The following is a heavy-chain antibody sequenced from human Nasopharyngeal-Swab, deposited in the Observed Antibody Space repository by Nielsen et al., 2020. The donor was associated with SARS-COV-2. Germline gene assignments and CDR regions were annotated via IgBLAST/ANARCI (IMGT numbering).Heavy chain of an antibody. V-gene: IGHV3-23*01. CDR1: GFDFGSHA. CDR3: AKGADFMLITDV. J-gene: IGHJ6*02. Sequence: GESLKISCEASGFDFGSHAMSWVRQAPGKGLEWVSIIRGSGDTTYYADSVRGRFTISRDNSRKTLDLQMTSLRVEDTAVYYCAKGADFMLITDVRGQGTTVTVSS. CDR2: IRGSGDTT. D-gene: IGHD2-8*01.